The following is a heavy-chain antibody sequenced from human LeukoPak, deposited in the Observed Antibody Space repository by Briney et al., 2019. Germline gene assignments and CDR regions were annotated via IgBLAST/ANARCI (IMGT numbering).Heavy chain of an antibody. D-gene: IGHD5-24*01. J-gene: IGHJ2*01. CDR3: ARKGGDGSSYRHFDL. V-gene: IGHV3-7*05. Sequence: GGSLRLSCVVSGFIFRNYWMIWVRQAPGKGLEWVANIKQDGSEKYYVDSVKGRFTISRDNANNSLYLQMSSLRAEDTAVYYCARKGGDGSSYRHFDLWGRGTLVTVSS. CDR2: IKQDGSEK. CDR1: GFIFRNYW.